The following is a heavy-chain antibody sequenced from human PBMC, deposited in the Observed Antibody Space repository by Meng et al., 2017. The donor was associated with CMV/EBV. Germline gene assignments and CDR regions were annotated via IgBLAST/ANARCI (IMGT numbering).Heavy chain of an antibody. CDR1: CGSLSGYY. V-gene: IGHV4-34*01. D-gene: IGHD7-27*01. CDR3: ARELTWEAEFDY. J-gene: IGHJ4*02. Sequence: SETLSRTCAVYCGSLSGYYWSWIRQPPGKGLEWIGEINHSGSTNYNPSLKIRVTISVDTSKNQFSLKLSSVTASDTAVYYCARELTWEAEFDYWGQGTLVTVSS. CDR2: INHSGST.